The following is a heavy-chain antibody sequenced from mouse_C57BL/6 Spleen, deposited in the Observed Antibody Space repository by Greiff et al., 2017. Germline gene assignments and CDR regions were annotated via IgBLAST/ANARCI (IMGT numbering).Heavy chain of an antibody. CDR1: GYTFTDYY. CDR2: INPNNGGT. J-gene: IGHJ2*01. D-gene: IGHD2-2*01. CDR3: ARNGYPYFDY. Sequence: EVQLQQSGPELVKPGASVKISCKASGYTFTDYYMNWVKQSHGKSLEWIGDINPNNGGTSYNQKFKGKATLTVDKSSSTAYMALRSLTSADSAVYYCARNGYPYFDYWGQGTTLTVSS. V-gene: IGHV1-26*01.